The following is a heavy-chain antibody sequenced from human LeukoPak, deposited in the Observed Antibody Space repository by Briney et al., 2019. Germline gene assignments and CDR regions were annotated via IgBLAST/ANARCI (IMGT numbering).Heavy chain of an antibody. D-gene: IGHD2-21*02. CDR1: GYTFTSYG. CDR2: ISAYYGNT. CDR3: ARARGPHIVVVTAISHFDY. V-gene: IGHV1-18*01. Sequence: ASVKVSCKASGYTFTSYGISWVRQAPGQGLEWMGWISAYYGNTNYAQKLQGRVTMTTDTSTSTAYMELRSLRSDDTAVYYCARARGPHIVVVTAISHFDYWGQGTLVTVSS. J-gene: IGHJ4*02.